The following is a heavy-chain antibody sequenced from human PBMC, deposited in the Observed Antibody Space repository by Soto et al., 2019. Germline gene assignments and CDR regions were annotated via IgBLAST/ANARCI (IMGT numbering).Heavy chain of an antibody. D-gene: IGHD6-13*01. V-gene: IGHV4-4*02. J-gene: IGHJ5*02. Sequence: PSETLSLSCAVSGGSISSSNWWSWVRQPPGKGLEWIGEIYHSGSTNYNPSLKSRATISVDKSKNQFSLKLSSVTAADTAVYYCATDAWGIAAAGTGWFDPWGQGTLVTVS. CDR3: ATDAWGIAAAGTGWFDP. CDR2: IYHSGST. CDR1: GGSISSSNW.